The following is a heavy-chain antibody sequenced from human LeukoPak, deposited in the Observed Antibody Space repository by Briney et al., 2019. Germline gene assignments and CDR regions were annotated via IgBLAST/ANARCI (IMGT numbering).Heavy chain of an antibody. J-gene: IGHJ6*04. V-gene: IGHV4-39*07. D-gene: IGHD3-9*01. Sequence: SETLSLTCTVSGGSISSSSYYWGWIRQPPGKGLEWIGSIYHSGSTYYNPSLKSRVTISVDTSKNQFSLKLSSVTAADTAVYYCASGGILTGPDVWGKGTTVTISS. CDR3: ASGGILTGPDV. CDR1: GGSISSSSYY. CDR2: IYHSGST.